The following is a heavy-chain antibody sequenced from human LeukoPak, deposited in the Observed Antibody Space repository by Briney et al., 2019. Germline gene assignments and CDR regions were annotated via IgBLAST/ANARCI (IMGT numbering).Heavy chain of an antibody. D-gene: IGHD3-9*01. CDR1: GYTFTSYG. Sequence: ASVTVSCTASGYTFTSYGISWVRQAPGQGLEWMGWISAYNGNTNYAQKLQGRVTMTTDTSTNTAYMELRSLRSDDTAVYYCARSSYDILTGYYTEFDYWGQGTLVTVSS. CDR2: ISAYNGNT. CDR3: ARSSYDILTGYYTEFDY. V-gene: IGHV1-18*01. J-gene: IGHJ4*02.